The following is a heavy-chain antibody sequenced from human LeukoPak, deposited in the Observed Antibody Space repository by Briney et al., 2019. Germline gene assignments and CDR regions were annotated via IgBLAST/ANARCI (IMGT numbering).Heavy chain of an antibody. J-gene: IGHJ6*02. D-gene: IGHD5-18*01. V-gene: IGHV3-48*03. CDR2: ISSSGSTI. CDR3: ARSGPVHVDTAMVRSYGMDV. Sequence: GGSLRLSCAASGFTFSSYEMNWVRQAPGKGLEWVSYISSSGSTIYYADSVKGRFTISRDNAKNSLYLQMNSLRAEDTAVYYCARSGPVHVDTAMVRSYGMDVWGQGTTATVSS. CDR1: GFTFSSYE.